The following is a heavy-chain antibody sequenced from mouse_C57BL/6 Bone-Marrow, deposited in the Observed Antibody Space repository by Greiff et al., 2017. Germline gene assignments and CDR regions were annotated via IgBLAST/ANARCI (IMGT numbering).Heavy chain of an antibody. CDR1: GFTFSDYG. Sequence: EVQVVESGGGLVKPGGSLKLSCAASGFTFSDYGMHWVRQAPEKGLEWVAYLSSGSSTIYYADTVKGRFTISRDNAKNTLFLQMTSLRSEDTAMYYCAREGTTVVSYYFDYWGQGTTLTVSS. D-gene: IGHD1-1*01. V-gene: IGHV5-17*01. CDR2: LSSGSSTI. J-gene: IGHJ2*01. CDR3: AREGTTVVSYYFDY.